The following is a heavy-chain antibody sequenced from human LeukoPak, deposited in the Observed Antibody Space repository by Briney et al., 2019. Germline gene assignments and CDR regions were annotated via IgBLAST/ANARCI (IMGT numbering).Heavy chain of an antibody. J-gene: IGHJ4*02. Sequence: GGSLRLSCAASGFTFSTYSMSWVRQAPRKGLEWVSVIYPSGGTTYYADSVKDRFTISRDNSKNTLYLQMHSLRAEDTALYYCAKDQRPDSGYDIDSWGQGTLVTVSS. CDR2: IYPSGGTT. V-gene: IGHV3-23*01. CDR1: GFTFSTYS. CDR3: AKDQRPDSGYDIDS. D-gene: IGHD5-12*01.